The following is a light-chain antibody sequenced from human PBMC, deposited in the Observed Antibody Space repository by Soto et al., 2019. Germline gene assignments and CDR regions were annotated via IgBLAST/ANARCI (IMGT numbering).Light chain of an antibody. Sequence: QSALTQPASVSGSPGQSITISCTGTSSDVGGYNYVYWYQQHPGKAPKLMIYDVSNRPSGVSNRFSGSKSGNTASLTISGLQAEAEADYYCSSYTRSSTLVFGGGTKLTVL. J-gene: IGLJ2*01. CDR2: DVS. CDR1: SSDVGGYNY. CDR3: SSYTRSSTLV. V-gene: IGLV2-14*01.